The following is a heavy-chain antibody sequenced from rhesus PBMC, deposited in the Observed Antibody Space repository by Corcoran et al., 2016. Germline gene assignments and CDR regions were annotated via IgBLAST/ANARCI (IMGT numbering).Heavy chain of an antibody. D-gene: IGHD5-24*01. Sequence: QVQLQESGPGLVKPSETLSLTCAVSGGSINSNYWSWIRQPPGKGLEWIGYIYGSSGSTYYNPSLKSQLTVSTETSKNHFSLKLSSVTAANTAVYYCARMKGRGYSSRQFDYWGQGVLVTVSS. J-gene: IGHJ4*01. CDR2: IYGSSGST. V-gene: IGHV4-160*01. CDR3: ARMKGRGYSSRQFDY. CDR1: GGSINSNY.